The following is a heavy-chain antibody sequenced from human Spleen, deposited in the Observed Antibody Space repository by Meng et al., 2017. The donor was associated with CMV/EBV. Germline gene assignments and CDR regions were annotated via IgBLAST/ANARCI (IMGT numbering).Heavy chain of an antibody. CDR1: GYTFTSYY. CDR2: INPSGGST. V-gene: IGHV1-46*01. Sequence: ASVKVSCKASGYTFTSYYMHWVRQAPGQGLEWMGMINPSGGSTSYAQKFQGRVTMTSDTSTSTVYMELSSLRSEDTAVFYCARGGGIATRGTDYWGQGTLVTVSS. D-gene: IGHD6-13*01. J-gene: IGHJ4*02. CDR3: ARGGGIATRGTDY.